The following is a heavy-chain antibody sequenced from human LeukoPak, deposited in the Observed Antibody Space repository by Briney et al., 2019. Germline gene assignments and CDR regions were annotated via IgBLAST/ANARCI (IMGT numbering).Heavy chain of an antibody. Sequence: PGGSLRLSCAASGFTFSSYAMSWVRQAPGKGLEWVSAISGSGGSTYYADSVKGRFTISRDNSKNTLYLQMNSLRAEDTAVYYCAKRDGSWQQLPKINHDAFDIWGQGTMVTVSS. CDR1: GFTFSSYA. CDR2: ISGSGGST. D-gene: IGHD6-13*01. CDR3: AKRDGSWQQLPKINHDAFDI. J-gene: IGHJ3*02. V-gene: IGHV3-23*01.